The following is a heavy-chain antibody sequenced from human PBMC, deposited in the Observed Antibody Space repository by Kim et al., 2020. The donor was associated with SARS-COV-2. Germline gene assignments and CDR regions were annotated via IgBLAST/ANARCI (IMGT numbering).Heavy chain of an antibody. J-gene: IGHJ4*02. D-gene: IGHD3-10*01. CDR1: GGTFSSYA. Sequence: SVKVSCKASGGTFSSYAISWVRQAPGQGLEWMGGIIPIFGTANYAQKFQGRVTITADESTSTAYMELSSLRSEDTAVYYCARDRSVGRFGELIPLDYWGQGTLVTVSS. V-gene: IGHV1-69*13. CDR3: ARDRSVGRFGELIPLDY. CDR2: IIPIFGTA.